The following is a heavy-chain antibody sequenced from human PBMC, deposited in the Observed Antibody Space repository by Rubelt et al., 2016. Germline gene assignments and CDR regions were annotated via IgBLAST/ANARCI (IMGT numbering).Heavy chain of an antibody. Sequence: EVQLVESGGGLVQPGGSLRLSCAASGFTSSSYWMTWVRQAPGKGLEWVANIKEDGSEKYYVDSVKGRFTISRDNAKQSLYRQMNSLRAEETAVYYCARVVGATTDYWGQGNLVTVSS. D-gene: IGHD2-15*01. CDR3: ARVVGATTDY. V-gene: IGHV3-7*05. J-gene: IGHJ4*02. CDR2: IKEDGSEK. CDR1: GFTSSSYW.